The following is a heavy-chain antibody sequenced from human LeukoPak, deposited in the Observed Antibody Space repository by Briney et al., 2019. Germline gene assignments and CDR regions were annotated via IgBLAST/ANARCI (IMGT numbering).Heavy chain of an antibody. CDR1: GGSISSYY. CDR3: AGRDGYKLDY. V-gene: IGHV4-34*01. J-gene: IGHJ4*02. Sequence: SETLSLTCTVSGGSISSYYWSWIRQPPGKGLEWIGEINHSGSTNYNPSLKSRVTISVDTSKNQFSLKLSSVTAADTAVYYCAGRDGYKLDYWGQGTLVTVSS. CDR2: INHSGST. D-gene: IGHD5-24*01.